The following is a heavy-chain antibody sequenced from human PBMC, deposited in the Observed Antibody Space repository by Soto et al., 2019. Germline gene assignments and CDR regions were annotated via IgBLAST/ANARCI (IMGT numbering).Heavy chain of an antibody. CDR3: ARISGSGSFYKRGWFDP. J-gene: IGHJ5*02. Sequence: PGESLKISCKASGYIFVRNWIARVRQMPGKGLEWMGIIFPGDSDTRYNPAFQGQVTISVDKSTNTAYLQWSRLKASDTAIYYCARISGSGSFYKRGWFDPWGQGTLVTVSS. CDR2: IFPGDSDT. CDR1: GYIFVRNW. D-gene: IGHD3-10*01. V-gene: IGHV5-51*01.